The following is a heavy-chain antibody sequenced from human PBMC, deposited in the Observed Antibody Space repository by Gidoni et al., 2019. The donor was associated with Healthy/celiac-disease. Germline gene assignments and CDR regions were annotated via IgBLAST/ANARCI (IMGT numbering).Heavy chain of an antibody. CDR1: GYTFTSSG. V-gene: IGHV1-18*01. Sequence: QVQLVQSGAEGKMPGTSVKILCMAAGYTFTSSGISWVRQAPGQGLEWMGWISAYNGNTHYARKLQGRVTMSTDTSTSPTYMVLGGLRSDYTAVYYCARDHSPGTTIVWWFDPWGQGTLVTVSS. CDR3: ARDHSPGTTIVWWFDP. CDR2: ISAYNGNT. D-gene: IGHD1-7*01. J-gene: IGHJ5*02.